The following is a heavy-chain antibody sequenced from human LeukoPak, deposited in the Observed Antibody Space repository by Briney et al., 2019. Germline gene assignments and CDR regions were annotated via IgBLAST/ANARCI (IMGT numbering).Heavy chain of an antibody. CDR1: GYTFTSYA. J-gene: IGHJ4*02. V-gene: IGHV7-4-1*02. Sequence: ASVKVSCKASGYTFTSYAMNWVRQAPGQGLEWMRWINTNTGNPTYAQGFTGRFVFSLDTSVSTAYLQISSLKAEDTAVYYCARVALTPTEEYCSGGSCYPTGYFDYWGQGTLVTVSS. CDR3: ARVALTPTEEYCSGGSCYPTGYFDY. CDR2: INTNTGNP. D-gene: IGHD2-15*01.